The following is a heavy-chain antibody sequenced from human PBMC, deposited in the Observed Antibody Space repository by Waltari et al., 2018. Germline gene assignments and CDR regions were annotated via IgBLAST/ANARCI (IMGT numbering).Heavy chain of an antibody. V-gene: IGHV1-18*01. Sequence: QVQLVQSGAEVKKPGASVKVSCKASGYTFTSYGISRVPQAPGQGLEWMGWISAYNGNTNYAQKLQGRVTMTTDTSTSTAYMELRSLRSDDTAVYYCALEGYCSSTSCSPGYWGQGTLVTVSS. J-gene: IGHJ4*02. D-gene: IGHD2-2*01. CDR2: ISAYNGNT. CDR3: ALEGYCSSTSCSPGY. CDR1: GYTFTSYG.